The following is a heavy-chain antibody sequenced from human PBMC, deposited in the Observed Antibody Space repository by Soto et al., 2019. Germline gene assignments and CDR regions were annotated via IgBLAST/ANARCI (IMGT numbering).Heavy chain of an antibody. CDR3: ARDPTGTTSSWFAP. J-gene: IGHJ5*02. CDR2: IYHSGTN. Sequence: PSETLSLTCAVSGYSISSGCYWGWIRHPPGKGLEWIGSIYHSGTNYYNPSLKSRVTISVDTSKNQFSLKLSSVTAADTAVYYCARDPTGTTSSWFAPWAQGTMVTFSS. V-gene: IGHV4-38-2*02. D-gene: IGHD1-7*01. CDR1: GYSISSGCY.